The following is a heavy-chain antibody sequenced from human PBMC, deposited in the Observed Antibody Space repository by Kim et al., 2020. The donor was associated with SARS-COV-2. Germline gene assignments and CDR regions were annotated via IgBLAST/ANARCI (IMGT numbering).Heavy chain of an antibody. CDR1: GFTFSSYS. D-gene: IGHD2-2*01. V-gene: IGHV3-21*01. J-gene: IGHJ6*02. CDR3: AREGCSSTSCSEGHYYYYGMDV. CDR2: ISSSSSYI. Sequence: GGSLRLSCAASGFTFSSYSMNWVRQAPGKGLEWVSSISSSSSYIYYADSVKGRFTISRDNAKNSLYLQMNSLRAEDTAVYYCAREGCSSTSCSEGHYYYYGMDVWGQGTTVTVSS.